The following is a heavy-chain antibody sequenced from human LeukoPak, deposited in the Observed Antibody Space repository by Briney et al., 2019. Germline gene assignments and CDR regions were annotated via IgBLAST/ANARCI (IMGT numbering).Heavy chain of an antibody. CDR1: GFTFSSYS. CDR3: ARSAYGVSDY. V-gene: IGHV3-53*01. CDR2: IYSGGST. J-gene: IGHJ4*02. D-gene: IGHD4-17*01. Sequence: GGSLRLSCAASGFTFSSYSMNWVRQAPGKGLEWVSVIYSGGSTYYADSVKGRFTISRDNSKNTLYLQMNSLRAEDTAVYYCARSAYGVSDYWGQGTLVTVSS.